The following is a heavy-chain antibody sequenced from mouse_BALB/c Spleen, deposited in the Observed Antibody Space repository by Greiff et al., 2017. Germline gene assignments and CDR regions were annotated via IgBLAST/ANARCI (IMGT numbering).Heavy chain of an antibody. D-gene: IGHD1-2*01. V-gene: IGHV1S81*02. CDR1: GYTFTSYW. Sequence: QVHVKQPGAELVKPGASVKLSCKASGYTFTSYWMHWVKQRPGQGLEWIGEINPSNGRTNYNEKFKSKATLTVDKSSSTAYMQLSSLTSEDSAVYYCDITTATDWYFDVWGAGTTVTVSS. J-gene: IGHJ1*01. CDR2: INPSNGRT. CDR3: DITTATDWYFDV.